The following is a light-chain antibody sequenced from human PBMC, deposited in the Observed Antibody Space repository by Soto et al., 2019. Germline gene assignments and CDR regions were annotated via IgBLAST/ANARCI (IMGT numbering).Light chain of an antibody. Sequence: IRLTQSPATLSLYPGERATLSCGASQSVSSSYVAWYQHRPGLAPRLLIHDASSRATGIPDRFSGTKSGTDFTLTIRRLEPEDFAVYYCQQYGSSPQPFGQGTKVDIK. CDR3: QQYGSSPQP. CDR1: QSVSSSY. V-gene: IGKV3D-20*01. J-gene: IGKJ1*01. CDR2: DAS.